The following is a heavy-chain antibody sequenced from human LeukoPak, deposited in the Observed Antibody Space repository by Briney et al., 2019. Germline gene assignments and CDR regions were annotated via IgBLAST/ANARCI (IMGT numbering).Heavy chain of an antibody. J-gene: IGHJ4*02. CDR2: ISYDGSNK. CDR1: GFTFSSYA. CDR3: ARLAGD. D-gene: IGHD3-10*01. Sequence: PGGSLRLSCAASGFTFSSYAMHWVRQAPGKGLEWVAVISYDGSNKYYADSVKGRFTISRDNSKNTLYLQMNSLRAEDTAVYYCARLAGDWGQGTLVTVSS. V-gene: IGHV3-30-3*01.